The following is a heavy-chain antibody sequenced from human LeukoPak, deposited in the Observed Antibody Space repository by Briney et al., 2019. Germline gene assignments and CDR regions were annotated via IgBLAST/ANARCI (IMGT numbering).Heavy chain of an antibody. CDR2: IYYSGST. V-gene: IGHV4-59*01. Sequence: SETLSLTCTVSGGSISSYYWSWLRQPPGKGLEWIGYIYYSGSTNYNPSLKSRVTISVDTSKNQFSLKLSSVTAADTAVYYCARVTPNYYDSQKAFDIWGQGTMVTVSS. CDR3: ARVTPNYYDSQKAFDI. J-gene: IGHJ3*02. CDR1: GGSISSYY. D-gene: IGHD3-22*01.